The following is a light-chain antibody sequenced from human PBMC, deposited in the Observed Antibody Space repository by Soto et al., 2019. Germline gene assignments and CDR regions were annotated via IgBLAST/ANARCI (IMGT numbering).Light chain of an antibody. CDR1: QSLSFN. V-gene: IGKV3-15*01. CDR3: QQYYRWPQT. Sequence: EIVITQSPATLSVSSGERATLSCRASQSLSFNLAWYQQKPVQSPRLLIYATSTRATGIPARFSGSGSGTEFTLTISSLQSEDFAVYYCQQYYRWPQTFGQGTKV. J-gene: IGKJ1*01. CDR2: ATS.